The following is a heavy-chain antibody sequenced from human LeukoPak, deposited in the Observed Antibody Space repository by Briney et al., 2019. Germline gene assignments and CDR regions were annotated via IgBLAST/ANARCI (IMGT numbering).Heavy chain of an antibody. V-gene: IGHV4-59*12. CDR2: ILGSGST. CDR3: ARGTYSGSYRYQYYFDY. Sequence: SETLSLTCSVSGGSIDDYYWSWIRQTPGKGLEWIGNILGSGSTYYNPSLKSRVTISVDRSKNQFSLKLSSVTAADTAVYYCARGTYSGSYRYQYYFDYWGQGTLVTVSS. CDR1: GGSIDDYY. J-gene: IGHJ4*02. D-gene: IGHD1-26*01.